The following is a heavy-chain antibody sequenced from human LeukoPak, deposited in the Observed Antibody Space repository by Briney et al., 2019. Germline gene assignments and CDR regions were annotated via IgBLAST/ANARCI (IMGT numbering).Heavy chain of an antibody. J-gene: IGHJ4*02. Sequence: GASVKVSCKASGYTFTDYYMHWVRQAPGQGLEWMGWINPHSGGTDHAQKFQGRVTMTRDTSTSTAYMELSRLRSDDTAVYYCARSYYDFWSGYYPFDYWGQGTLVTVSS. D-gene: IGHD3-3*01. CDR2: INPHSGGT. V-gene: IGHV1-2*02. CDR3: ARSYYDFWSGYYPFDY. CDR1: GYTFTDYY.